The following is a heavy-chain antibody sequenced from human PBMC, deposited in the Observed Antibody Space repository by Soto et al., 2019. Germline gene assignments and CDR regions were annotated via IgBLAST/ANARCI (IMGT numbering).Heavy chain of an antibody. V-gene: IGHV5-10-1*01. CDR2: IDHSDSYT. CDR1: GYSFTSYW. Sequence: GESLKISWKGSGYSFTSYWISWVREMPGKGLGLMGRIDHSDSYTNNSPSFQGHVTNSADKSISTAYLQWSSLKASDTVMYYCTRILKQRGGVYYCYYYGMDVWGQGTTVTVSS. D-gene: IGHD3-10*01. J-gene: IGHJ6*02. CDR3: TRILKQRGGVYYCYYYGMDV.